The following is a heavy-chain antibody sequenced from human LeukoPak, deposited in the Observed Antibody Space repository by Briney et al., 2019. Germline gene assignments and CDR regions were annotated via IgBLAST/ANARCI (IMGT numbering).Heavy chain of an antibody. J-gene: IGHJ4*02. CDR2: MNPNSGNT. Sequence: GASVKVSCKASGYTFTSYDINWVRQATGQGLEWMGWMNPNSGNTGYAQKFQGRVTITRNTSISTAYMELSSLRSEDTAVYYCARDLSGGNYFDYWGQGTLVTVSS. CDR3: ARDLSGGNYFDY. V-gene: IGHV1-8*03. CDR1: GYTFTSYD. D-gene: IGHD2-15*01.